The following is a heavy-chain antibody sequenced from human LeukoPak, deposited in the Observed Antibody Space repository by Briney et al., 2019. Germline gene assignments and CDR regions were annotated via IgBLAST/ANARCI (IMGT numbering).Heavy chain of an antibody. CDR3: ARKRSSGYNCFDP. D-gene: IGHD3-22*01. Sequence: GASVKVSCKASGYTFTSYGISWVRQAPGQGLEWMGWISVYNGNTNYAQKVQGRVTMTTDTSTSTAYMELRSLRSDDTAVYYCARKRSSGYNCFDPWGQGTLVTVSS. V-gene: IGHV1-18*01. J-gene: IGHJ5*02. CDR1: GYTFTSYG. CDR2: ISVYNGNT.